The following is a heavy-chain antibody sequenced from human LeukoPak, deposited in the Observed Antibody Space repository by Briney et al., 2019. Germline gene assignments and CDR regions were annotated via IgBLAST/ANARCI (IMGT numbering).Heavy chain of an antibody. Sequence: ASVKVSCKASGYTFTGYYMHWVRQAPGQGLEWMGWINPNSGGTNYAQKFQGRVTMTRDTSISTAYMELSRLRSDDTAVYYCARDRGYGDYVDYWGQGTLVNVSS. CDR1: GYTFTGYY. CDR2: INPNSGGT. CDR3: ARDRGYGDYVDY. J-gene: IGHJ4*02. D-gene: IGHD4-17*01. V-gene: IGHV1-2*02.